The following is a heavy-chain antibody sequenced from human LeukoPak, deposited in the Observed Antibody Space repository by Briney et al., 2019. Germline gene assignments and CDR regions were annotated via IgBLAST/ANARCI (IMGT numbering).Heavy chain of an antibody. J-gene: IGHJ4*02. CDR1: GGTFSSFA. D-gene: IGHD3-10*01. V-gene: IGHV1-69*13. CDR2: IIPIFGTA. Sequence: SVKVSCKASGGTFSSFAISWVRQAPGQGLEWLGGIIPIFGTANYAQKFQGRVTITADESTSTAYMELSSLRSEDTAVYYCARVDYYGSGSVYWGQGTLVTVSS. CDR3: ARVDYYGSGSVY.